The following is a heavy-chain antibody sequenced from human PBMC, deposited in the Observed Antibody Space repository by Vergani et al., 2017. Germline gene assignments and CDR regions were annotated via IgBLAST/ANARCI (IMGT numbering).Heavy chain of an antibody. CDR1: GYTFTSYY. D-gene: IGHD3-3*01. Sequence: QVQLVQSGAEVKKPGASVKVSCKASGYTFTSYYMHWVRQAPGQGLGWMGIINPSGGSTSYAQKFQGRVTMTRDTSTSTVYMELSRLRSEETAVYSCARDERIKIFGVVTHGVAFDIWGQGTMVTVSS. J-gene: IGHJ3*02. V-gene: IGHV1-46*01. CDR3: ARDERIKIFGVVTHGVAFDI. CDR2: INPSGGST.